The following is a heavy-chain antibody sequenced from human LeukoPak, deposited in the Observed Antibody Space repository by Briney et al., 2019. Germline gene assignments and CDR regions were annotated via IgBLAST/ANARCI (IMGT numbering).Heavy chain of an antibody. D-gene: IGHD2-2*01. CDR3: VRVRTGTSCYDY. V-gene: IGHV4-30-4*08. Sequence: SQPLSLTXTVSGGSVSSADSHWSWIRQPPGKGLEWIVYISYSGSTSYNPSLRSRVIISLDTSQNQFSLKLNSVTAADTAVYFGVRVRTGTSCYDYWGQGTLVTVSS. J-gene: IGHJ4*02. CDR1: GGSVSSADSH. CDR2: ISYSGST.